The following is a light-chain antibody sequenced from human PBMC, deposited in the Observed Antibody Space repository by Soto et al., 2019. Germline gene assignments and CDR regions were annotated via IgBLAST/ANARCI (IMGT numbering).Light chain of an antibody. CDR3: CSYAGTYTYV. CDR2: DVN. V-gene: IGLV2-11*01. CDR1: SSDVGGYNY. J-gene: IGLJ1*01. Sequence: QLVLTQPRSVSGSPGQSVTISCTGTSSDVGGYNYVSWYQQHPGKAPKLMIYDVNKRPSGVPDRFSGSKSGSTASLTISGLQSEDEADYFCCSYAGTYTYVFGTGTKVTVL.